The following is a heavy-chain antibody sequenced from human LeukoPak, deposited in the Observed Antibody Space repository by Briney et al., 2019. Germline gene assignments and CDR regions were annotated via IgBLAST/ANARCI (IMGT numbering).Heavy chain of an antibody. CDR2: IRYDGSNK. J-gene: IGHJ3*02. V-gene: IGHV3-30*02. D-gene: IGHD3-22*01. CDR3: AKDTATMTHDAFDI. CDR1: GFTFNSYA. Sequence: GGSLRPSCAASGFTFNSYAMHWVRQVPGKGLEWVAFIRYDGSNKYYADSVKGRFTISRDNSKNTLYLQMNSLRAEDTAVYYCAKDTATMTHDAFDIWGQGTMVTVSS.